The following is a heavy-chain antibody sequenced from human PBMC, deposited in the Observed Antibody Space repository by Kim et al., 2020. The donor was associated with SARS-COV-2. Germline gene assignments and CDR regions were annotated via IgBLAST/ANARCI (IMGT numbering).Heavy chain of an antibody. V-gene: IGHV1-69*13. CDR3: ASDYCSGGSCYEGFGY. CDR1: GDTLSTSA. CDR2: IIPMFGAP. Sequence: SVKVSCKAAGDTLSTSAISWVRQAPGQGLEWMGGIIPMFGAPNYAQNFQGRVTITADESTNTAFMEVSSLRPDDTAVYYCASDYCSGGSCYEGFGYWGRGTLVTVSS. D-gene: IGHD2-15*01. J-gene: IGHJ1*01.